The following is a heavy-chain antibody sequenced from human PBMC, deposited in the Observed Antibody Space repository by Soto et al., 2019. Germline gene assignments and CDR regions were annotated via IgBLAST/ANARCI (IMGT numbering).Heavy chain of an antibody. J-gene: IGHJ5*02. D-gene: IGHD3-22*01. V-gene: IGHV4-30-4*01. CDR2: IYYSGST. Sequence: PSETLSLTCTVSGDSISSRHCYWSWIRQPPGKGLEWIGYIYYSGSTSYNPSLRSRVTISPDTSKNQFSLELTSVTAADTAVYYCARVPVVLYSDSSGYYPPYFAPWGKGPLVPVSP. CDR1: GDSISSRHCY. CDR3: ARVPVVLYSDSSGYYPPYFAP.